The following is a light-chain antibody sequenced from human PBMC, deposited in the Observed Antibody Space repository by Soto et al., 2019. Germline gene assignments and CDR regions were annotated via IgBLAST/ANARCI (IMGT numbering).Light chain of an antibody. CDR1: QSVSSS. V-gene: IGKV3-11*01. CDR2: DAS. CDR3: QPRTNWPPFT. Sequence: EIMLTQSPATLSLSPGERATLSCRASQSVSSSLAWYQQKPGQAPRLLIYDASNRATGIPARFSGSGSGTDFTLTISSLESEDFAVYYCQPRTNWPPFTFGPGTKVDVK. J-gene: IGKJ3*01.